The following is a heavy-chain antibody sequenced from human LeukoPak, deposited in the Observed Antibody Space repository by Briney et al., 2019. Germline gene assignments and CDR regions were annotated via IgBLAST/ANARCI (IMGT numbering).Heavy chain of an antibody. V-gene: IGHV4-38-2*01. CDR3: ARGMSSVAAVGL. J-gene: IGHJ1*01. CDR1: GFSINTAHY. Sequence: SETLSLTCAVSGFSINTAHYCGWVRQPPGEGLEWIGSISHSGSAYYNPSLKSRVTISLDASKNQFSLKVTSVTAADTAVYYCARGMSSVAAVGLWGRGTLVTVSS. D-gene: IGHD6-13*01. CDR2: ISHSGSA.